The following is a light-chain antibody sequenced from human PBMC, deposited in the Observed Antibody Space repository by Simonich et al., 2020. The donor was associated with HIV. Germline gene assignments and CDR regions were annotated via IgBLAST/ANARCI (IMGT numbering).Light chain of an antibody. CDR2: RRD. CDR1: SLRSFS. V-gene: IGLV3-19*01. J-gene: IGLJ2*01. CDR3: NSRDSSGHHRV. Sequence: SSDLTQDPAVSVALGQTVIITCKGDSLRSFSASWYQQKPGQSPVLFIYRRDNRPSEIPDRFSGASSGNTASLTITGAQAEDEADYYCNSRDSSGHHRVFGGGTKLTVL.